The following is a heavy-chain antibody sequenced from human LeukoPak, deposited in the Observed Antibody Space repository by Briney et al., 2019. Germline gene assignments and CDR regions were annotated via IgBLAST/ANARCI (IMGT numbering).Heavy chain of an antibody. CDR2: IYYRGNT. D-gene: IGHD6-6*01. J-gene: IGHJ3*01. V-gene: IGHV4-59*11. Sequence: SETLSLTCTVSGVSISSHFWTWIRQSPGKGLEWIGYIYYRGNTNYNPSLRSRVTISIDTSKNQFSLSLTSVTAADTAIYYCAREELAAHRGSFTLWGQGSEVSVSS. CDR1: GVSISSHF. CDR3: AREELAAHRGSFTL.